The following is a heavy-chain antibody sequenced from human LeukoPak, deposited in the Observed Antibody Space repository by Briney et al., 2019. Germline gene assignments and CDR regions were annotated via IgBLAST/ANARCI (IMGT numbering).Heavy chain of an antibody. CDR2: INHSGST. CDR1: GGSISSGGYY. Sequence: PSQTLSLTCTVSGGSISSGGYYWSWIRQPPGKGLEWIGEINHSGSTNYNPSLKSRVTISVDTSKNQFSLKLGSVTAADTAVYYCARAAGAAAGWGYSYGYRYTINFDYWGQGTLVTVSS. J-gene: IGHJ4*02. V-gene: IGHV4-30-2*01. D-gene: IGHD5-18*01. CDR3: ARAAGAAAGWGYSYGYRYTINFDY.